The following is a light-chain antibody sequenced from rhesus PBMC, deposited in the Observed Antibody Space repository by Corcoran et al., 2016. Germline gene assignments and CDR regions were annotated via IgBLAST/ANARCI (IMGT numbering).Light chain of an antibody. CDR2: KAS. CDR1: ENVNNY. CDR3: QLNYGTPFS. J-gene: IGKJ3*01. Sequence: DIQMTQSPSSLSASVGDRVTITCRTSENVNNYLNWYQQKPGKAPKLLIYKASTLQSGVPSRFNGSGSGTDYTFTISSMPSEDVATYYCQLNYGTPFSFGPGTKLDIK. V-gene: IGKV1-74*01.